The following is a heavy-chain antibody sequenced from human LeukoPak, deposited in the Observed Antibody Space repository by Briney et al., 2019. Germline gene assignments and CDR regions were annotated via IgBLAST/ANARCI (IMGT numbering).Heavy chain of an antibody. CDR1: GFTFSSYG. CDR2: IRYDGSNK. J-gene: IGHJ4*02. D-gene: IGHD2-2*01. Sequence: PGGSLRLSCAASGFTFSSYGMHWVRQAPGKGLEWGAFIRYDGSNKYYADSVKGRFTISRDNSKNTLYLQMNSLRAEDTALYYCAKDRARCSSASCPDYWGQGTLVTVSS. CDR3: AKDRARCSSASCPDY. V-gene: IGHV3-30*02.